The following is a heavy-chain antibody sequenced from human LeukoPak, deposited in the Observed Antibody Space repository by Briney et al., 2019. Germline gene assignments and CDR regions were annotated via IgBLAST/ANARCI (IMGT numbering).Heavy chain of an antibody. Sequence: SSETLSPTCSVSGASISSSDYYWGWIRQPPGKGLEWIGTIYHSGSTYYNTSLKSRVTISVDTSKNQFSLKFNSVTAADTAVYYCARVGIVLVTGSNWVDPWGQGTLVTVS. CDR3: ARVGIVLVTGSNWVDP. CDR1: GASISSSDYY. CDR2: IYHSGST. D-gene: IGHD3-22*01. J-gene: IGHJ5*02. V-gene: IGHV4-39*07.